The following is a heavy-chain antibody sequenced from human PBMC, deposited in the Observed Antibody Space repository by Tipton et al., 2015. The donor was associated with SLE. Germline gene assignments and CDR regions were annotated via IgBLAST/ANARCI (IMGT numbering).Heavy chain of an antibody. J-gene: IGHJ5*02. D-gene: IGHD2-15*01. CDR1: GGSISSHY. V-gene: IGHV4-59*11. Sequence: TLSLTCTVSGGSISSHYWSWFRQPPGQGVEWIGYIYYRGNTKYNPSLNSRVTISLDTSRTQFSLNLSSVTAADTAVYYCARDGRGYCDNSGCSEYHWFDPWGQGTLVTVSS. CDR2: IYYRGNT. CDR3: ARDGRGYCDNSGCSEYHWFDP.